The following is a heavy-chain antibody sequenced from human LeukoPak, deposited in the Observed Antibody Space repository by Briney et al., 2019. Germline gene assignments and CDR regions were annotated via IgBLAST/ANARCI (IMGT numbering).Heavy chain of an antibody. CDR3: ARRAGDYSHPYDY. D-gene: IGHD3-22*01. V-gene: IGHV3-53*01. J-gene: IGHJ4*02. CDR1: GFTFSDHY. CDR2: IYSGGNT. Sequence: GGSLRLSCATSGFTFSDHYMTWIRQAPGKGLEWVSFIYSGGNTYYADSVKGRFTISRDNSKNTVHLQMNSLRAEDTAMYYCARRAGDYSHPYDYWGQGTLVTVSS.